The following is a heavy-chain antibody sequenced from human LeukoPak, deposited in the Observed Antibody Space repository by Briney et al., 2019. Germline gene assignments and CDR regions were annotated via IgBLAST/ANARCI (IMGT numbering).Heavy chain of an antibody. CDR3: ARERGDYYDSSVYYPAFDY. CDR1: GGPFSGYY. D-gene: IGHD3-22*01. Sequence: SETLSLTCAVYGGPFSGYYWSWIRQPPGKGLEWIGEINHSGSANYNPSLKSRVAISVDMSKNQFSLKLSSVTAADTAVYYCARERGDYYDSSVYYPAFDYWGQGTLVTVPS. V-gene: IGHV4-34*01. J-gene: IGHJ4*02. CDR2: INHSGSA.